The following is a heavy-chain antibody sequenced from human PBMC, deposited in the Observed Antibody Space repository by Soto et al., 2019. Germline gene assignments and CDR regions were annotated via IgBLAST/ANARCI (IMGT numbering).Heavy chain of an antibody. CDR1: GFTFSSYA. CDR2: ISYDGSNK. J-gene: IGHJ6*02. V-gene: IGHV3-30*09. Sequence: QVQLVESGGGVVQPGRSLRLSCAASGFTFSSYAMHWVRQAPGKGLEWVAVISYDGSNKYYADSVKGRFAISRDNSKNTLYLQMNSLRAEDTAVYYCARDWGYGSGSNSYYGMDVWGQGTTVTVSS. D-gene: IGHD3-10*01. CDR3: ARDWGYGSGSNSYYGMDV.